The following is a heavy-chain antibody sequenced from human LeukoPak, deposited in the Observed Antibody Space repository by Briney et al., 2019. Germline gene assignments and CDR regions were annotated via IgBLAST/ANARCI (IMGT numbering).Heavy chain of an antibody. CDR3: TSDRGYSYGPPDY. D-gene: IGHD5-18*01. CDR2: IRSKAYGGTT. J-gene: IGHJ4*02. CDR1: GFTFSSYG. Sequence: GGTLRLSCAASGFTFSSYGMSWFRQAPGKGLEWVGFIRSKAYGGTTEYAASVKGRFTISRDDSKSIAYLQMNSLKTEDTAVYYCTSDRGYSYGPPDYWGQGTLVTVSS. V-gene: IGHV3-49*03.